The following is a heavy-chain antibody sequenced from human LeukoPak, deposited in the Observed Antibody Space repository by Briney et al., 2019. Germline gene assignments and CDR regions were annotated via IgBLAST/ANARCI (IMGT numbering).Heavy chain of an antibody. D-gene: IGHD3-16*01. CDR2: INHSGST. J-gene: IGHJ5*02. Sequence: PSETLSLTCAVYGGSFSDYSWSWLRQTPEKGLEWIGEINHSGSTNYNPSLKSRVIMSVDTSKNQFSVKLRSVTAADTAVYYCARHGVVTWLDPWGQGTLVTVSS. CDR3: ARHGVVTWLDP. CDR1: GGSFSDYS. V-gene: IGHV4-34*01.